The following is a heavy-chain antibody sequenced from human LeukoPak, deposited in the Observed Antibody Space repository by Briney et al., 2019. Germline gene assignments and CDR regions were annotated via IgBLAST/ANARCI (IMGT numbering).Heavy chain of an antibody. D-gene: IGHD2-15*01. CDR2: IYYSGST. V-gene: IGHV4-30-4*08. Sequence: SETLSLTCTVSGGSISSGDYHWSWIRQPPGKGLEWIGYIYYSGSTYYNPSLKSRVTISVDTSKNQFSLKLSSVTAADTAVYYCARGGMVVAAKALDPWGQGTLVTVSS. J-gene: IGHJ5*02. CDR1: GGSISSGDYH. CDR3: ARGGMVVAAKALDP.